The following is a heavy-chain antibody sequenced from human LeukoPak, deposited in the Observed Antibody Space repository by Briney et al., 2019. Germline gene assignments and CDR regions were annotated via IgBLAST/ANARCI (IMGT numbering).Heavy chain of an antibody. D-gene: IGHD3-9*01. CDR1: GGTFSSYA. J-gene: IGHJ4*02. CDR3: ARESGGIKLRYFDWSPNEGYFDY. CDR2: IIPTFGTA. V-gene: IGHV1-69*06. Sequence: GDSVKVSCKASGGTFSSYAISWVRQAPGQGLEWMGGIIPTFGTANYAQKFQGRVTITADKSTSTAYMELSSLRSEDTAVYYCARESGGIKLRYFDWSPNEGYFDYWGQGTLVTVSS.